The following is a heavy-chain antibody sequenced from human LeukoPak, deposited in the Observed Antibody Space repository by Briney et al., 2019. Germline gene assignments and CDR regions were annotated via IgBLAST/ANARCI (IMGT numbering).Heavy chain of an antibody. CDR1: GFTFSGYR. V-gene: IGHV3-48*01. CDR3: ARGGVYGNP. CDR2: ISSSSATI. Sequence: GGSLRLSCAASGFTFSGYRMNWVRQAPGKGLELVSYISSSSATIYYADSVKGRFTISRDNANNSLYLQMNSLRAEDTAVYYCARGGVYGNPWGQGTLVTVSS. D-gene: IGHD6-13*01. J-gene: IGHJ5*02.